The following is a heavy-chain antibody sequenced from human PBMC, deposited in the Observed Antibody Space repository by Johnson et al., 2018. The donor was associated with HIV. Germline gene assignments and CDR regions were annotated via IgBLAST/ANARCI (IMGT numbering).Heavy chain of an antibody. CDR3: AKSPAKDHGGNSGAFDI. J-gene: IGHJ3*02. CDR1: GFSFDDYG. CDR2: ISWNSGSM. V-gene: IGHV3-20*04. D-gene: IGHD4-23*01. Sequence: VQLVESGGGVVRPGGSLRLSCAASGFSFDDYGMSWVRQAPGKGLEWVPGISWNSGSMGSVDSVKCRFAISRDNSKNTLYLQMNSLRAEDTAVYYCAKSPAKDHGGNSGAFDIWGQGTLVTVSS.